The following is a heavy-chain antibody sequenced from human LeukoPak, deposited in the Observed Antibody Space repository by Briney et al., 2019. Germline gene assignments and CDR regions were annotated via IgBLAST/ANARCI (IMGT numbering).Heavy chain of an antibody. CDR2: IYYSAKT. V-gene: IGHV4-39*07. J-gene: IGHJ3*02. Sequence: SETLSLTCTASGGSISTSSYHWGWFRQPPGKALECIRTIYYSAKTYYNPSLNSRVTISIHTSKNEFSLKLSSVTAAERAVYYCARSGPPAGRPDAFDIWGQGTMATVSS. CDR1: GGSISTSSYH. D-gene: IGHD2-2*01. CDR3: ARSGPPAGRPDAFDI.